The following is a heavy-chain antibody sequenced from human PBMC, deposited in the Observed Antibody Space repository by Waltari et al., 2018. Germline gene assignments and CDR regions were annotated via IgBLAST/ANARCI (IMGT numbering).Heavy chain of an antibody. CDR2: ISYDGSNK. J-gene: IGHJ6*02. CDR3: AKEAFSSSYYYGMDV. D-gene: IGHD6-6*01. V-gene: IGHV3-30*18. CDR1: GFTFSSYG. Sequence: QVQLVESGGGVVQPGRSLRLSCAASGFTFSSYGMHWVRQAPGKGLEWVAVISYDGSNKYYADSVKGRFTISRDNSKNTLYLQMNSLRAEDTAVYYCAKEAFSSSYYYGMDVWGQGTTVTVSS.